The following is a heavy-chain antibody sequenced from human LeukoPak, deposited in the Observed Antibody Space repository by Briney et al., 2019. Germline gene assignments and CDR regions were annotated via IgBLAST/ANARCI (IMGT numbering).Heavy chain of an antibody. D-gene: IGHD3-9*01. Sequence: ASVKVSCKASGYSSTNYGVSWVRQAPGQGLEWMGWIHIYRGNTNYAQKFQGRVTMTTDTSTSTVYMEVRGLRSGDTAMYYCARGDILTGYYISAEYYFDYWGQGTLVTVSS. CDR1: GYSSTNYG. CDR3: ARGDILTGYYISAEYYFDY. J-gene: IGHJ4*02. V-gene: IGHV1-18*01. CDR2: IHIYRGNT.